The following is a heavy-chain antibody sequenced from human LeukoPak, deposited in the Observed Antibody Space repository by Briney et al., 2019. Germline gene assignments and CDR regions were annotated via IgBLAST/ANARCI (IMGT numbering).Heavy chain of an antibody. V-gene: IGHV5-51*01. CDR2: IYPGDSDT. J-gene: IGHJ6*03. Sequence: GESLKISCKGSGYNFISNWIAWVRQMPGKGLEWMGIIYPGDSDTRYSPSFQGQVTISADKSISTAYLQWSSLKASDTAMYYCARPRIAAAGNVYYMDVWGKGTTVTVSS. CDR1: GYNFISNW. D-gene: IGHD6-13*01. CDR3: ARPRIAAAGNVYYMDV.